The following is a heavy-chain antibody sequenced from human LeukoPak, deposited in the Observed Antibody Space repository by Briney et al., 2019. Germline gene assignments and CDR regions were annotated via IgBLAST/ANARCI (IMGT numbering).Heavy chain of an antibody. V-gene: IGHV3-30*18. CDR3: AKELVVPAAMAYYFDY. CDR2: ISYDGSNK. CDR1: GFTFSSYG. D-gene: IGHD2-2*01. J-gene: IGHJ4*02. Sequence: GGSLRLSCAASGFTFSSYGMHWVRQAPGKGLEWVAVISYDGSNKYYADSVKGRFTISRDNSKNTLYLQMNSLRAEDTAVYYCAKELVVPAAMAYYFDYWGQGTLVTVSS.